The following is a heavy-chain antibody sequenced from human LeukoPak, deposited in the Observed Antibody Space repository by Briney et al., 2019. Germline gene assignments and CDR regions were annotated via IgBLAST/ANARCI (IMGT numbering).Heavy chain of an antibody. CDR3: ARGARSGWFRGDY. CDR1: GFTFSTYG. CDR2: IWYDGSNR. D-gene: IGHD6-19*01. Sequence: GGSLRLSCAASGFTFSTYGMHWVRQAPGKGLEWVAVIWYDGSNRYYAASVTGRFTISRDNSKNTLYLQMNSLRAEDTAVYYCARGARSGWFRGDYWGQGSLDTVSS. J-gene: IGHJ4*02. V-gene: IGHV3-33*01.